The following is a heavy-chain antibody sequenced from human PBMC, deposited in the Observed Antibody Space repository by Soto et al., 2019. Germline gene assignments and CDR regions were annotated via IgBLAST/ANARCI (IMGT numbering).Heavy chain of an antibody. V-gene: IGHV1-46*01. CDR2: INPSGGSP. Sequence: QAQLVQSGTEVKQPGASVRISCKSSGYKFTNYYMYWVRQAPGQGLEWMGVINPSGGSPNYARKFRGRVTMTTDTSTSIVYLEVTRLTSEDTAIYYCARARELRDYYYYSMDVWGQETTVTVSS. D-gene: IGHD3-16*01. CDR1: GYKFTNYY. J-gene: IGHJ6*02. CDR3: ARARELRDYYYYSMDV.